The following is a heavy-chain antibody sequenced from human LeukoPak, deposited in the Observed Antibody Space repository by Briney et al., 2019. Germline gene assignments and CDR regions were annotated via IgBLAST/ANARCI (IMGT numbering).Heavy chain of an antibody. CDR1: GGTFSSYT. CDR3: ARAKRDIVVVPAAMGFHDYYYYYMDV. CDR2: IIPILGIA. V-gene: IGHV1-69*02. D-gene: IGHD2-2*01. J-gene: IGHJ6*03. Sequence: ASVKVSCKASGGTFSSYTISWVRQAPGQELEWMGRIIPILGIANYAQKFQGRVTITADKSTSTAYMELSSLRSEDTAVYYCARAKRDIVVVPAAMGFHDYYYYYMDVWGKGTTVTVSS.